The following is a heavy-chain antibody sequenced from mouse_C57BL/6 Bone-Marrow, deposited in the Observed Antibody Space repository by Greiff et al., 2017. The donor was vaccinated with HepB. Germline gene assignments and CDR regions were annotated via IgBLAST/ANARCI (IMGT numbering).Heavy chain of an antibody. CDR1: GYAFSSYW. CDR2: IYPGDGDT. D-gene: IGHD2-5*01. V-gene: IGHV1-80*01. Sequence: VQLQQPGAELVKPGASVKMSCKASGYAFSSYWMNWVKQRPGKGLEWIGQIYPGDGDTNYNGKFKGKATLTADKSSSTAYMQLSSLTSEDSAVYFCARDYSNSAWFAYWGQGTLVTVSA. CDR3: ARDYSNSAWFAY. J-gene: IGHJ3*01.